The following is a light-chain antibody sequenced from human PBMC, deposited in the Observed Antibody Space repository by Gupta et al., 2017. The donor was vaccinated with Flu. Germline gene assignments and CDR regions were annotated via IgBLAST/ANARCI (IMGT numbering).Light chain of an antibody. J-gene: IGLJ3*02. Sequence: QSVLTHPPPAPGTPRQTVTISCAGLSSNIGSNYVYWYQQHPRTAPKLLIYRNNQRPSGVPYRFSGSKSGTSASLAISGLRSEDEADYYCASWDYSLSGGVFGGGTKLTVL. V-gene: IGLV1-47*01. CDR1: SSNIGSNY. CDR3: ASWDYSLSGGV. CDR2: RNN.